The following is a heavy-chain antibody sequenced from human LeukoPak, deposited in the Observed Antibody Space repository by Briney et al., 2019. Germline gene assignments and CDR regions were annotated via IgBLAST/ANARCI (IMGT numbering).Heavy chain of an antibody. Sequence: GGSLRLSCAASGFTFSNYGMHWVRQAPGKGLEWVAFIRYDGSNKFYTDSVKGRFTISRDNSKNTLYLQMNSLGAADTAVYYCAKDGPRRIPYYMNVWGKGTTVTVSS. CDR1: GFTFSNYG. V-gene: IGHV3-30*02. J-gene: IGHJ6*03. CDR3: AKDGPRRIPYYMNV. CDR2: IRYDGSNK.